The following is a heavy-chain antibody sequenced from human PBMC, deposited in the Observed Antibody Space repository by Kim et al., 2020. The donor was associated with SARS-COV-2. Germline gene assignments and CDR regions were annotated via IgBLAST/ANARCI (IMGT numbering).Heavy chain of an antibody. CDR2: IDPSDSYT. D-gene: IGHD3-10*01. CDR1: GYSFTTYW. CDR3: VRRSRSRRGVDY. J-gene: IGHJ4*02. V-gene: IGHV5-10-1*01. Sequence: GESLKISCKGSGYSFTTYWISWVRQMPGKGLEWMGKIDPSDSYTNYSPSFQGHVTISADKSITTAYLQWTSLKASDTAMYYCVRRSRSRRGVDYWGQGTLVTVSS.